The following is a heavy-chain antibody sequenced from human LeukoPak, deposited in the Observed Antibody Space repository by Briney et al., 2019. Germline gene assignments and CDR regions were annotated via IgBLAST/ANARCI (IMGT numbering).Heavy chain of an antibody. CDR1: GFTVITSF. D-gene: IGHD7-27*01. CDR3: TKTGGPWD. Sequence: GGSLRLSCAASGFTVITSFMSWVRQAPGKGLEWVSVIYNDGTTYYADSVKGRFTISRNNPKNTLYLQMNTLRAEDTAVYYCTKTGGPWDWGQGTQVTVSS. J-gene: IGHJ4*02. V-gene: IGHV3-53*01. CDR2: IYNDGTT.